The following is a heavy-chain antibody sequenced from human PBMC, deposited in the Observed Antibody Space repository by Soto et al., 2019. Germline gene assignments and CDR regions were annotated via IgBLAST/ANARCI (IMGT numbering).Heavy chain of an antibody. D-gene: IGHD1-7*01. CDR3: ARFTVDNWNYYFDY. J-gene: IGHJ4*02. CDR1: GGSISSGGYY. Sequence: PSETLSLTCTVSGGSISSGGYYWSWIRQHPGKGLEWIGHIYYSGSTYYNPSLKSRVTISVDTSKNQFSLKLSSVTAADTAVYYCARFTVDNWNYYFDYWGQGTLVTVSS. V-gene: IGHV4-31*03. CDR2: IYYSGST.